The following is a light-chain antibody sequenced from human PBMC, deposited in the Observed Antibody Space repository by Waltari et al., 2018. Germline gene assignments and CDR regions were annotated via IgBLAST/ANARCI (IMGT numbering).Light chain of an antibody. CDR3: AAWDDSLSGL. V-gene: IGLV1-47*01. Sequence: QSGLTQPPSASGTPGQRVTISCSGSRANIGSHYVYWYQQLSGAAPKLLILRNAQRTSGVPDRFSASKSGTSASLAISGLRSEDEAVYYCAAWDDSLSGLFGGGTKLTVL. J-gene: IGLJ2*01. CDR1: RANIGSHY. CDR2: RNA.